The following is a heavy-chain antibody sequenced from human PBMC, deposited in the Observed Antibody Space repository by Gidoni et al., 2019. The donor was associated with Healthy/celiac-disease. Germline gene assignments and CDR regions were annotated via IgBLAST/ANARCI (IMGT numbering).Heavy chain of an antibody. D-gene: IGHD6-19*01. CDR2: IDPSDSYT. J-gene: IGHJ4*02. V-gene: IGHV5-10-1*01. CDR3: ARRVYSSGWYYFDY. Sequence: KGLEWMGRIDPSDSYTNYSPSFQGHVTISADKSISTAYLQWSSLKASDTAMYYCARRVYSSGWYYFDYWGQGTLVTVSS.